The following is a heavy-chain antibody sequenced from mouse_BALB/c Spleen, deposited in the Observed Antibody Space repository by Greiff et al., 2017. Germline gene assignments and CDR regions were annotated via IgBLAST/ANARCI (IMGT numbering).Heavy chain of an antibody. Sequence: ESGPGLVKPSQSLSLTCSVTGYSITSGYYWNWIRQFPGNKLEWMGYISYDGSNNYNPSLKNRISITRDTSKNQFFLKLNSVTTEDTATYYCARVGHYYGFAYWGQGTLVTVSA. CDR2: ISYDGSN. CDR1: GYSITSGYY. D-gene: IGHD1-2*01. J-gene: IGHJ3*01. CDR3: ARVGHYYGFAY. V-gene: IGHV3-6*02.